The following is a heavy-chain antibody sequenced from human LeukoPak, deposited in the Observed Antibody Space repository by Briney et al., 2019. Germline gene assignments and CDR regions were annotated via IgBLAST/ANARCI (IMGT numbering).Heavy chain of an antibody. Sequence: ASVKVSCKASGYTFTGNYMHWVRQAPGQGLEWMGWMNPNSGNTGYAQKFQGRVTMTRNTSISTAYMELSSLRSEDTAMYYCARWDFDYWGQGTLVTVSS. CDR2: MNPNSGNT. V-gene: IGHV1-8*01. D-gene: IGHD1-26*01. CDR3: ARWDFDY. J-gene: IGHJ4*02. CDR1: GYTFTGNY.